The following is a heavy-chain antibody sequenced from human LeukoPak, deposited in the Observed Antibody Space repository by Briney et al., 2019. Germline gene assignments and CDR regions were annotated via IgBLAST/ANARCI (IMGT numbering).Heavy chain of an antibody. CDR2: ISYSGST. D-gene: IGHD2-2*01. V-gene: IGHV4-59*01. CDR1: GGSISNYY. Sequence: SETLSLTCTVSGGSISNYYWSWIRQPPGKGLEWIGYISYSGSTNYNPSLKSRVTISGDTSKNQFSLKLTSVTAADTAVYYCARLGGPAAVDYWGQGTLVTVSS. J-gene: IGHJ4*02. CDR3: ARLGGPAAVDY.